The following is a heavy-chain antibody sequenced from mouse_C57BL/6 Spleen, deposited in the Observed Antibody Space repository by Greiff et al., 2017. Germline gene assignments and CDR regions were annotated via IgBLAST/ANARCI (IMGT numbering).Heavy chain of an antibody. D-gene: IGHD1-1*01. CDR3: ARGTTVVATDDY. CDR2: IYPRSGNT. V-gene: IGHV1-81*01. CDR1: GYTFTSYG. Sequence: QVQLKESGAELARPGASVKLSCKASGYTFTSYGISWVKQRTGQGLEWIGEIYPRSGNTYYNEKFKGKATLTADKSSRTAYMELRSLTSEDSAVYFCARGTTVVATDDYWGQGTTLTVSS. J-gene: IGHJ2*01.